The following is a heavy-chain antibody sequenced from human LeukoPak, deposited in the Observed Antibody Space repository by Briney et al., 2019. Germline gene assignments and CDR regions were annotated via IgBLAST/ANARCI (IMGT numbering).Heavy chain of an antibody. CDR1: GGSFSGYY. CDR2: INQSGST. CDR3: ARGSYYDSSGYPSDAFDI. J-gene: IGHJ3*02. D-gene: IGHD3-22*01. V-gene: IGHV4-34*01. Sequence: PSETLSLTCAVYGGSFSGYYWSWIRQPPGKGLEWIGEINQSGSTNYNPSHKSRVTISVDTSKTQFSLKLSSVTAADTAVYYCARGSYYDSSGYPSDAFDIWGQGTMVTVSS.